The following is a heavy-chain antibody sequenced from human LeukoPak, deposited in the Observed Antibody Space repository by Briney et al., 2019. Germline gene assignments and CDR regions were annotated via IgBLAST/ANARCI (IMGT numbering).Heavy chain of an antibody. D-gene: IGHD3-9*01. CDR1: GFTFSSYG. J-gene: IGHJ4*02. Sequence: PGGSLRLSCAASGFTFSSYGMHWVRQAPGKGLEWVAFIRNDGTNKYYADSVKGRFTISRDNSKNTLYLQMNSLRAEDTAVYYCAKDDYDILTGYFVFDYWGQGTLVTVSS. V-gene: IGHV3-30*02. CDR3: AKDDYDILTGYFVFDY. CDR2: IRNDGTNK.